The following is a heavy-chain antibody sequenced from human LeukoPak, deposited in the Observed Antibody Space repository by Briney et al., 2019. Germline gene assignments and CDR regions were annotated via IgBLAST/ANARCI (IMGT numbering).Heavy chain of an antibody. V-gene: IGHV3-23*01. D-gene: IGHD1-20*01. Sequence: QPGGSLRLSCAASGFTFSNYAMSWVRQTPGEGLEWVSAISGSGASTYSADSVKGRFTISRDNSKNTLHLQMNSLRAEDTAVYYCAKESSRGITRGHVDYWGQGILVTVSS. CDR2: ISGSGAST. CDR1: GFTFSNYA. CDR3: AKESSRGITRGHVDY. J-gene: IGHJ4*02.